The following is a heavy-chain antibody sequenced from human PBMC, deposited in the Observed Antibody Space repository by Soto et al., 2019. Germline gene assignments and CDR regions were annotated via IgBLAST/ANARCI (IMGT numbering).Heavy chain of an antibody. V-gene: IGHV2-26*01. D-gene: IGHD2-15*01. J-gene: IGHJ4*02. CDR2: IFSNAEK. CDR1: GFSLSNARMG. Sequence: QVTLKESGPVLVKPTETLTLTCTVSGFSLSNARMGVSWIRQPPGKALEWLAHIFSNAEKSYSTSLKSRLTICKDASKSQVVLTMTNMDPVDTATYYCARMVEEGYCSGGSCYSLDYWGQGTLVTVSS. CDR3: ARMVEEGYCSGGSCYSLDY.